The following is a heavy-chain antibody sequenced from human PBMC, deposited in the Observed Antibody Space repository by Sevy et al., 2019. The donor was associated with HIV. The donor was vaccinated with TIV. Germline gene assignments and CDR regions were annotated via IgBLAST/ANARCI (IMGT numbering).Heavy chain of an antibody. J-gene: IGHJ6*02. D-gene: IGHD3-3*01. Sequence: GGSLRLSCTASGFTFGDYAMSWLRQAPGKGLEWVGFIKSKTYGETTEYAASVRGRFTISRDDSKSIAYLQVSSLKTEDTAVYYCSRVQGTISPYNYFGMDVWGQGTTVTVSS. CDR2: IKSKTYGETT. V-gene: IGHV3-49*03. CDR3: SRVQGTISPYNYFGMDV. CDR1: GFTFGDYA.